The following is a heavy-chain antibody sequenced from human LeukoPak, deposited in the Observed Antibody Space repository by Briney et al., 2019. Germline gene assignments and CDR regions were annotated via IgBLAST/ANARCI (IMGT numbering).Heavy chain of an antibody. V-gene: IGHV3-33*01. J-gene: IGHJ3*02. D-gene: IGHD3-10*01. CDR2: IWYDGSKI. Sequence: GGSLSLSCAASGFTFNTYGMHWVRQGPGKGLEWVALIWYDGSKIYYADSVQGRFTISRDNSKSTLYLQMNSLRVEDTALYYCARLRDYFTHAFDIWGQGTMVTVSS. CDR3: ARLRDYFTHAFDI. CDR1: GFTFNTYG.